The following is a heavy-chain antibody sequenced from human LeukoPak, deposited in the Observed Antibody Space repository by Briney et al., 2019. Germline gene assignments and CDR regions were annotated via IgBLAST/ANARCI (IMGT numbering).Heavy chain of an antibody. CDR3: AKDGYYGSGSHIDY. CDR2: ISGSGGST. CDR1: GFTFSSYA. D-gene: IGHD3-10*01. J-gene: IGHJ4*02. Sequence: GGSLRLSCAASGFTFSSYAMGWVRQAPGKGLEWVSAISGSGGSTYYADSVKGRFTISRDNSKNTLYLQMNSLRAEDTAVYYCAKDGYYGSGSHIDYWGQGTLVTVSS. V-gene: IGHV3-23*01.